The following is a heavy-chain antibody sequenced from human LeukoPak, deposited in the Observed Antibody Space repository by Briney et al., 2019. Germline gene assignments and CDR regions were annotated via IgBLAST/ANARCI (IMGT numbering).Heavy chain of an antibody. Sequence: GGSLRLSCAASGFTFSSYAISWVRQAPGKGLEWVSAISGSGGSTYYADSVKGRFTISRDNSKNTLFLQMNSLRAEDTAVYYCAKDGGDYGGHWGQGTLVTVSS. CDR1: GFTFSSYA. CDR3: AKDGGDYGGH. CDR2: ISGSGGST. J-gene: IGHJ4*02. D-gene: IGHD4/OR15-4a*01. V-gene: IGHV3-23*01.